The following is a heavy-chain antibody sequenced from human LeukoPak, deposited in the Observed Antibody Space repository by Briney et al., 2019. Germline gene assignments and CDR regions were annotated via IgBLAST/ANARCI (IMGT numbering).Heavy chain of an antibody. CDR3: ARETEAFDS. V-gene: IGHV3-66*01. J-gene: IGHJ4*02. CDR1: GFTVSSNY. CDR2: IFSGGST. Sequence: GGSLRLSCAVSGFTVSSNYMSWVRQTPGKGLEWVSVIFSGGSTYYADSVKGRFTISRDNSKNTLYLQMNSLRAEDTAVYYCARETEAFDSWGQGTLVTVSS.